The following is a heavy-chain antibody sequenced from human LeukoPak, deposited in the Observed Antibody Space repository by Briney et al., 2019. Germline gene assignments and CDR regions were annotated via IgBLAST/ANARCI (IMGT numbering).Heavy chain of an antibody. V-gene: IGHV3-23*01. CDR1: GFTFSSYA. CDR3: AKSVAIYFYYGLDV. Sequence: GGSLRLSCVVSGFTFSSYAMSWVRQTPGKGLEWVPAISGSGGSTYYADSVKGRFTISRDNSKNTLFLQMNSLRAEDTAPYYCAKSVAIYFYYGLDVWGQGTTVTVSS. J-gene: IGHJ6*02. D-gene: IGHD3-3*01. CDR2: ISGSGGST.